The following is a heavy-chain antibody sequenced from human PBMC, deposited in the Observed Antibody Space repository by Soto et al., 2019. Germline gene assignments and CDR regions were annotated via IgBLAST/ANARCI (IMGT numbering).Heavy chain of an antibody. CDR1: GYTFTSYY. J-gene: IGHJ4*02. Sequence: ASVKVSCKASGYTFTSYYMHWVRQAPGQGLEWMGIINPSGGSTSYAQKFQGRVTMTRDTSTSTVYMELSSLRSEDTAVYYCARDGTPYDSSAYYYLYWGQGTLVTVSS. CDR2: INPSGGST. D-gene: IGHD3-22*01. V-gene: IGHV1-46*01. CDR3: ARDGTPYDSSAYYYLY.